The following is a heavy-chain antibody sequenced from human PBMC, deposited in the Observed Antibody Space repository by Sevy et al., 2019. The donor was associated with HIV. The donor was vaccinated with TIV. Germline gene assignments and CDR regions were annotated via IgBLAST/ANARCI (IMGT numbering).Heavy chain of an antibody. Sequence: SETLSLTCTVSGGSISSYYWSWIRQLPGKGLEWIGYIFYSGNTYYNPSLKRRVTISVDTSKNQFSLKLTSVTAADTAVYYCATISQQLVGFFDYWGQGTLVTVSS. CDR3: ATISQQLVGFFDY. V-gene: IGHV4-59*01. CDR1: GGSISSYY. D-gene: IGHD6-6*01. CDR2: IFYSGNT. J-gene: IGHJ4*02.